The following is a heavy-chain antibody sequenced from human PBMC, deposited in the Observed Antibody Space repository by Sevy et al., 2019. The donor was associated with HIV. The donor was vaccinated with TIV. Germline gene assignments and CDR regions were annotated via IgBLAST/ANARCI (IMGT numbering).Heavy chain of an antibody. Sequence: GGSLRLSCAASGFTFSSYAMNWVRQAPGKGLEWVSGFSGSGGSGDKTNYADSMKGRFTISRDDSKNSLYLQLNSLRAEDTAIYYCARKYDSSGYFDYWGQGTLVTVSS. CDR1: GFTFSSYA. D-gene: IGHD3-22*01. CDR2: FSGSGGSGDKT. V-gene: IGHV3-23*01. CDR3: ARKYDSSGYFDY. J-gene: IGHJ4*02.